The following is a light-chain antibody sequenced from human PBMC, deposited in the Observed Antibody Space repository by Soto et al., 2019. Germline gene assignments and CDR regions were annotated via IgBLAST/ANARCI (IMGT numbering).Light chain of an antibody. V-gene: IGKV3-15*01. CDR1: HSVSSH. CDR2: GAS. CDR3: QQHNNWPPIN. Sequence: EIVMRKSPATLSVSTVARATFSWRSSHSVSSHLAWYQQKPGQAPRLLIYGASTRATGIPARFSGSGSGTEFTLTIRSLQSEDFAVYYCQQHNNWPPINCGQGPRREIK. J-gene: IGKJ5*01.